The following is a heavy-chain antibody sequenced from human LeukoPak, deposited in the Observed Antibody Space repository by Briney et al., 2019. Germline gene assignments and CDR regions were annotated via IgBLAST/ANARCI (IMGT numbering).Heavy chain of an antibody. CDR2: INSNTGDT. CDR3: ARGRWLQLWGDY. Sequence: EASVKVSCKASGYTFTDYCIHWVRQAPGQGPEWMGWINSNTGDTKYAQKFQDRVTLTQDTSISTAYMELSRLESDDTAVFYCARGRWLQLWGDYWGQGTPLTVSS. V-gene: IGHV1-2*02. CDR1: GYTFTDYC. D-gene: IGHD5-18*01. J-gene: IGHJ4*02.